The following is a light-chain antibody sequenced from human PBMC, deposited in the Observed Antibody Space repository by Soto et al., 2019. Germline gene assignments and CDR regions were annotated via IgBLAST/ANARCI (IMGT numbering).Light chain of an antibody. V-gene: IGLV2-8*01. CDR1: SSDIGAYNY. Sequence: QSALTQPPSASGSPGQSVTISCTGTSSDIGAYNYVSWYQQHPGKVPKLIIYEVTKRPSGVPDRFSASKSGNTDSLTVSGLQDEDEADYYCSSHGGANNFYVFGTGTKVTVL. J-gene: IGLJ1*01. CDR2: EVT. CDR3: SSHGGANNFYV.